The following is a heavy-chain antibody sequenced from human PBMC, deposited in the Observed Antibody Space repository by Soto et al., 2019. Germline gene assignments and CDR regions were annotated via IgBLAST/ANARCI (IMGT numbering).Heavy chain of an antibody. J-gene: IGHJ4*02. CDR3: PSRPSGMTYHAVFDF. D-gene: IGHD2-21*02. Sequence: GGSLRLSCAASGLTFSGHWMTWVRQTPGEGLQWVAATKPDGSETFYVDSVKGRFTISRDNARNSLFLQMDSLRAEDTAVYYCPSRPSGMTYHAVFDFWGQGTLVTVSS. CDR1: GLTFSGHW. V-gene: IGHV3-7*03. CDR2: TKPDGSET.